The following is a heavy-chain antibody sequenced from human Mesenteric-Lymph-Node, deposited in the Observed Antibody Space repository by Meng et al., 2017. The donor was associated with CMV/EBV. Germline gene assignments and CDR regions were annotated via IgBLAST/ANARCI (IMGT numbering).Heavy chain of an antibody. J-gene: IGHJ4*02. CDR3: ARPGYSRHG. Sequence: GESLKISCVASGFTFSSYEMNWVRQAPGKGLEWVSYISSSCSNIYYADSMKGRFTISRDNAKNSLYLQMNSLRAEDTAVYYCARPGYSRHGWGQGTLVTVAS. CDR1: GFTFSSYE. CDR2: ISSSCSNI. D-gene: IGHD6-13*01. V-gene: IGHV3-21*05.